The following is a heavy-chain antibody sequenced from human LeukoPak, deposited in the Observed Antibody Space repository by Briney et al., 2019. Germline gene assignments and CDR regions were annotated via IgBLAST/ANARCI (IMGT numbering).Heavy chain of an antibody. D-gene: IGHD3-10*01. J-gene: IGHJ5*02. CDR3: AKGMIRGIIISNCFDP. CDR2: ISYDGSNK. V-gene: IGHV3-30*18. Sequence: GGSLRLSCAASGFPFSSYAMNWVRQAPGQGLEWVGVISYDGSNKYYADSVKGRLTISRDNSKNTLYLQMNSLRAEDTAVYYCAKGMIRGIIISNCFDPWGQGTLVTVSS. CDR1: GFPFSSYA.